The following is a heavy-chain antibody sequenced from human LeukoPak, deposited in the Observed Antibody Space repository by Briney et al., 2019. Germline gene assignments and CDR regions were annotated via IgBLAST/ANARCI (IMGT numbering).Heavy chain of an antibody. CDR1: GFSFSSYW. V-gene: IGHV3-74*01. J-gene: IGHJ4*02. Sequence: PGGSLRLSCAASGFSFSSYWMHWVRQVPGKGLVWVSRINSDGSNTNYADSVKGRFTISRDNAKNTLYLQMNSLRAEDTAVYYCARAGGSGTYGPDYFDYWGQGTLVTVSS. CDR3: ARAGGSGTYGPDYFDY. CDR2: INSDGSNT. D-gene: IGHD3-10*01.